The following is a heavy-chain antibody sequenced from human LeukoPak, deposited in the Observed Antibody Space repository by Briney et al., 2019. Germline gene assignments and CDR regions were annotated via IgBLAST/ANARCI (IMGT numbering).Heavy chain of an antibody. CDR1: GYTFTSYA. V-gene: IGHV1-3*01. D-gene: IGHD5-18*01. J-gene: IGHJ4*02. CDR3: ASSRGYSYAQPY. CDR2: INAGSGNT. Sequence: ASVKVSCKASGYTFTSYAMHWVRQAPGQRLEWMGWINAGSGNTKYSQKFQGRVTITRDTSASTAYMELSSLRSEDTAVYYCASSRGYSYAQPYWGQGTLVTVSS.